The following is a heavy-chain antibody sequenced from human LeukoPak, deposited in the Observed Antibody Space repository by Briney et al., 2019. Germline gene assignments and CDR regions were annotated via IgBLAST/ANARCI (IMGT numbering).Heavy chain of an antibody. CDR2: ISGSGGST. CDR1: GFTFSSYA. Sequence: GSLRLSCAASGFTFSSYAMSWVRQAPGKGLEWVSGISGSGGSTYYADSVKGRFTISRDNAKNSLYLQMNSLRAEDTAVYYCARDWNGSGSYYNEPFDPWGQGTLVTVSS. CDR3: ARDWNGSGSYYNEPFDP. J-gene: IGHJ5*02. V-gene: IGHV3-23*01. D-gene: IGHD3-10*01.